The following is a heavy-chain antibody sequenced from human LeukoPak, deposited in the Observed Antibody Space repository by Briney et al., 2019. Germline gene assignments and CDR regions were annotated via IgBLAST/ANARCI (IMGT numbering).Heavy chain of an antibody. CDR3: TRASFDH. CDR1: VYTFVTYG. V-gene: IGHV1-18*01. J-gene: IGHJ4*02. CDR2: ISTYNGNT. Sequence: ASVKVSCKASVYTFVTYGIDWVRQAPGQRPEWMGWISTYNGNTKYALKFQDRVTLTRDTSTTTAYMELRSLTSDDRAVYYCTRASFDHWGQGTLVIVSS.